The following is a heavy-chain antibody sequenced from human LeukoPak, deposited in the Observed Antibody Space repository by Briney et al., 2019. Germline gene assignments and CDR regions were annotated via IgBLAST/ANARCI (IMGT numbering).Heavy chain of an antibody. Sequence: GGSLRLSCAAYGFTFSNHGMNWVRQAPGKGLEWVSYISSLSSYIYYADSVKGRFTISRDNAKNSLYLQMNSLRAEDTAVYYCAKVNNDLNGMDVWGQGTTVTVSS. CDR2: ISSLSSYI. CDR3: AKVNNDLNGMDV. J-gene: IGHJ6*02. V-gene: IGHV3-21*01. CDR1: GFTFSNHG. D-gene: IGHD3-3*01.